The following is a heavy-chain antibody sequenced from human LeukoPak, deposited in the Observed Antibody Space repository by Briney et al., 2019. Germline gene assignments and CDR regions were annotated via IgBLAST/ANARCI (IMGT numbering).Heavy chain of an antibody. J-gene: IGHJ4*02. CDR2: IYYSGST. CDR3: ARHTEFGGDFDY. D-gene: IGHD1-14*01. V-gene: IGHV4-59*08. Sequence: SETLSLTCTVSGGPISSYYWSWIRQPPGKGLEWIGYIYYSGSTNDNPSLKSRVTISVDTSKNQFSLKLSSVTAADTAVYYCARHTEFGGDFDYWGQGTLVTVSS. CDR1: GGPISSYY.